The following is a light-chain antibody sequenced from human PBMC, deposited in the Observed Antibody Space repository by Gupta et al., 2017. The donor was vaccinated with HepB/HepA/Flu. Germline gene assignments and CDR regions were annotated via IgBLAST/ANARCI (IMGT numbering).Light chain of an antibody. CDR1: QSVSSN. Sequence: EIVMTQSPATLSVSPGERATLSCRASQSVSSNLAWYQQKPGQAPRLLIYGASSRATGIPDRFSGSGYGTEFTLTISSRQSEDFVIYYCQQYDNWPIYTFGQGTKMEIK. CDR3: QQYDNWPIYT. CDR2: GAS. V-gene: IGKV3D-15*01. J-gene: IGKJ2*01.